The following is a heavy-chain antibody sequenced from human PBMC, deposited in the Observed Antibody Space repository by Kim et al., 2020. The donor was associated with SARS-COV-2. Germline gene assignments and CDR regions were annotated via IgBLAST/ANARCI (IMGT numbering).Heavy chain of an antibody. CDR2: INHSGST. CDR3: ARGTQKKNKKKPGIAVAGTRDWFDP. CDR1: GGSFSGYY. Sequence: SETLSLTCAVYGGSFSGYYWSWIRQPPGKGLEWIGEINHSGSTNYNPSLKSRVTISVDTSKNQFSLKLSSVTAADTAVYYCARGTQKKNKKKPGIAVAGTRDWFDPWGQGTLVTVYS. V-gene: IGHV4-34*01. D-gene: IGHD6-19*01. J-gene: IGHJ5*02.